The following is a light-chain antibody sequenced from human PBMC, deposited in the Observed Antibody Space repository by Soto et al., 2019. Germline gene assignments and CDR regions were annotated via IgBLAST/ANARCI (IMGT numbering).Light chain of an antibody. CDR2: KAS. Sequence: DIQMTQSPSTLSASVGDRVTITCRASQTINSWLAWYQQKPGEAPKILIYKASTLHIGVPSSFSGSGSGTEFTLTISCLQPDDFATYYCQQYNSYSYLTFGGGTKVEIK. V-gene: IGKV1-5*03. CDR1: QTINSW. CDR3: QQYNSYSYLT. J-gene: IGKJ4*01.